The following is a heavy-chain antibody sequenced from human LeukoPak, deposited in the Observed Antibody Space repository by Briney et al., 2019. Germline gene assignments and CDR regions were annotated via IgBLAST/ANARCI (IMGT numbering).Heavy chain of an antibody. Sequence: ASVKVSCKASGYTFTSYDINWVRQATGQGLEWMGWMNPNSGNTGYAQKFQGRVTMTRNTSISTAYMELSSLRSEDTAVYYCARYLELELRIEYGMDVWGQGTTVTVSS. CDR3: ARYLELELRIEYGMDV. CDR2: MNPNSGNT. V-gene: IGHV1-8*01. D-gene: IGHD1-7*01. J-gene: IGHJ6*02. CDR1: GYTFTSYD.